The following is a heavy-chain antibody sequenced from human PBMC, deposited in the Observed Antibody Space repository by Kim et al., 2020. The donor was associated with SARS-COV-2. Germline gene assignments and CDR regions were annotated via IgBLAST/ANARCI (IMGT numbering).Heavy chain of an antibody. V-gene: IGHV4-59*08. Sequence: KRRVTISRDTSKNQFSLNLSSVTAADTAVYYCARHQDYYDTSGYIHAFDIWGQGTMVTVSS. D-gene: IGHD3-22*01. J-gene: IGHJ3*02. CDR3: ARHQDYYDTSGYIHAFDI.